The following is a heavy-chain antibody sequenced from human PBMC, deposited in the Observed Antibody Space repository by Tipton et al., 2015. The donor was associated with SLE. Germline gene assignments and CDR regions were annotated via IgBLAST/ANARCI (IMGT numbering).Heavy chain of an antibody. CDR2: IYYSGST. D-gene: IGHD3-16*01. J-gene: IGHJ4*02. CDR1: GGSISSGGYS. Sequence: TLSLTCAVSGGSISSGGYSWSWIRQPPGKGLEWIGYIYYSGSTSYNPSLKSRVTMSVDTSKNQLSLKLSSVTDADTAVYYCARGAGIMHFWGQGTLVTVSS. V-gene: IGHV4-61*08. CDR3: ARGAGIMHF.